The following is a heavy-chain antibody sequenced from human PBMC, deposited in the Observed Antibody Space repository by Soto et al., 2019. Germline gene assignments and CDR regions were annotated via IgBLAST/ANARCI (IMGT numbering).Heavy chain of an antibody. CDR3: ARWPYYDYVWGSYPDY. D-gene: IGHD3-16*02. Sequence: EVQLVESGGGLVQPGGSLRLSCAASGFTFSSYWMSWVRQAPGKGLEWVANIKQDGSEKYYVDSVKGRFTISRDNAKNLLYLQMNGLRVEDTAVYYCARWPYYDYVWGSYPDYWGQGTLVTVSS. V-gene: IGHV3-7*05. CDR1: GFTFSSYW. CDR2: IKQDGSEK. J-gene: IGHJ4*02.